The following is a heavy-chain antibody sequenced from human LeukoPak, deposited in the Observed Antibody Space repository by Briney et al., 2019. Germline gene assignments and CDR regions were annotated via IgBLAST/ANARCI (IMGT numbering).Heavy chain of an antibody. V-gene: IGHV3-21*01. CDR3: ASFGGYSSSSVWFDP. D-gene: IGHD6-6*01. J-gene: IGHJ5*02. CDR2: ISSRSDYI. Sequence: KPGGSLRLSCAASGFTFSTYDMNWVRQAPGKGLEWLSAISSRSDYIYYADSVKGRFTISRDNAKNSLYLQMNSLRAEDTAVYYCASFGGYSSSSVWFDPWGQGTLVTVSS. CDR1: GFTFSTYD.